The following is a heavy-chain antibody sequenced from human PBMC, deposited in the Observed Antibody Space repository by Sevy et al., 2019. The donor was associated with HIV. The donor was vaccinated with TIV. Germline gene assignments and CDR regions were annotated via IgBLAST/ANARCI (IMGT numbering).Heavy chain of an antibody. J-gene: IGHJ4*02. CDR3: ARDIASVDY. CDR2: IYHSGST. V-gene: IGHV4-38-2*02. CDR1: GYSINNGYY. Sequence: SETLSLTCTVSGYSINNGYYWGWIRQPPGKGLEWIGTIYHSGSTYYNPSLESRVTISVDTSKNQFSLNLTSVTAADTAGYYCARDIASVDYWGQGTLVTVSS. D-gene: IGHD6-13*01.